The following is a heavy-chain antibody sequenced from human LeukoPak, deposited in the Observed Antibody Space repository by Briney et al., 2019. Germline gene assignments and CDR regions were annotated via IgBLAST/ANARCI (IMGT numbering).Heavy chain of an antibody. Sequence: PGGSLRLSCAASGFTFSSYAMSWVRQAPGKGLEWVSVISNSGGSASYADSVKGRFTISRDNSKNTLCLQMNSLRAEDTAVYYCAKDPYRASSGLVDYWGQGTLVTVSS. D-gene: IGHD5-12*01. CDR1: GFTFSSYA. J-gene: IGHJ4*02. V-gene: IGHV3-23*01. CDR3: AKDPYRASSGLVDY. CDR2: ISNSGGSA.